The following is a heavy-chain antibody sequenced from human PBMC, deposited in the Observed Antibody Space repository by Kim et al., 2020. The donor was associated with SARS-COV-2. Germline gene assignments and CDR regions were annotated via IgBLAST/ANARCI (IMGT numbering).Heavy chain of an antibody. CDR3: ARDQAAVPYNWFDP. D-gene: IGHD2-15*01. Sequence: SQKLSGRVTITRDTSARTVYMELTSLRSEDTAVYYCARDQAAVPYNWFDPWGQGTLVTVSS. V-gene: IGHV1-3*01. J-gene: IGHJ5*02.